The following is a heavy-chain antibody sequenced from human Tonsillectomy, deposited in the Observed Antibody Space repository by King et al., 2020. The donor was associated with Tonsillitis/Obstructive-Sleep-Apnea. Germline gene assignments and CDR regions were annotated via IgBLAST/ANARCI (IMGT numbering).Heavy chain of an antibody. D-gene: IGHD6-13*01. CDR3: AKVYRQQLVWDFFDY. V-gene: IGHV3-23*04. J-gene: IGHJ4*02. CDR1: GFPFSSYD. Sequence: DVQLVESGGGLIQPGGSLRLSCAVSGFPFSSYDMSWVRQAPGKGLEWVSVISGSGDSTYYADSVKGRFTISRDNSKHTLYLQMNSLRAEDTAVYYCAKVYRQQLVWDFFDYWGQGTLVTVSS. CDR2: ISGSGDST.